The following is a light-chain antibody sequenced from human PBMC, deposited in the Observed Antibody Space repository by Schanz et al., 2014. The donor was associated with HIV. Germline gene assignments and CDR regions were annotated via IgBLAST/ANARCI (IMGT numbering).Light chain of an antibody. Sequence: EIVLTQSPGTLSLSPGERATLSCRASQSVSTSYFAWYQQKPGQAPRLLIYGASNRATGIPARFSGSGSGTDFTLTISRLEPEDFAVYYCQHYGDSRGTFGGGTKVDFK. J-gene: IGKJ4*01. CDR2: GAS. V-gene: IGKV3-20*01. CDR3: QHYGDSRGT. CDR1: QSVSTSY.